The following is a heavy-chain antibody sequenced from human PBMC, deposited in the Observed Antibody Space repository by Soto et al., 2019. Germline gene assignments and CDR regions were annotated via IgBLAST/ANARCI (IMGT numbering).Heavy chain of an antibody. Sequence: GGSLRLSCAASGFTFSSYGMHWVRQAPGKGLEWVAVIWYDGSNKYYADSVKGRFTISRDNSKNTLYLQMNSLRAEDTAVYYCARDREGVVVIKGAFDYWGQGTLVTVSS. D-gene: IGHD3-22*01. CDR2: IWYDGSNK. J-gene: IGHJ4*02. CDR1: GFTFSSYG. CDR3: ARDREGVVVIKGAFDY. V-gene: IGHV3-33*01.